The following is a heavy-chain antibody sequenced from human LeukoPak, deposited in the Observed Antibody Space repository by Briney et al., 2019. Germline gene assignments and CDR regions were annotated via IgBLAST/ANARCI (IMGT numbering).Heavy chain of an antibody. Sequence: SETLSLTCTVSGGSISSSSYYWGWSRQPPGKGLEWIGSIYYSGSTYYNPSLKSRVTISVDTSKNQFSLKLSSVTAADTAVYYCAAGHVLIAAARRYNWFDPWGQGTLVTVSS. J-gene: IGHJ5*02. D-gene: IGHD6-13*01. CDR1: GGSISSSSYY. CDR3: AAGHVLIAAARRYNWFDP. V-gene: IGHV4-39*01. CDR2: IYYSGST.